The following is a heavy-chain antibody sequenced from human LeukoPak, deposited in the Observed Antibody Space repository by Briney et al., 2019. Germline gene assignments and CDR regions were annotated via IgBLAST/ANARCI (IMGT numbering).Heavy chain of an antibody. Sequence: SETLSLTCTVSGGSISSYYWSWIRQPAGKGLEWIGRIYTSGSTNYNPSLKSRVTMSVDTSKNQFSLKLNSLTTADTAVYYCTRGAGWLIDYWGQGIMVTVSS. CDR1: GGSISSYY. CDR2: IYTSGST. V-gene: IGHV4-4*07. J-gene: IGHJ4*02. D-gene: IGHD3-16*01. CDR3: TRGAGWLIDY.